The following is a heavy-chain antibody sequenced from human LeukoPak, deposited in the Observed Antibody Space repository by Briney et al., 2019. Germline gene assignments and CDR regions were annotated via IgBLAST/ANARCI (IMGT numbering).Heavy chain of an antibody. Sequence: ASVKVSCKASGYTFTSYDINWVRQATGQGLEWMGWMNPNSGNTGYAQKFQGRVTMTRNTSISTAYMELSSLRSEDTAVYYCARVGPRITMVRGVIRGMDVWGQGTTVTVSS. V-gene: IGHV1-8*01. D-gene: IGHD3-10*01. CDR3: ARVGPRITMVRGVIRGMDV. J-gene: IGHJ6*02. CDR1: GYTFTSYD. CDR2: MNPNSGNT.